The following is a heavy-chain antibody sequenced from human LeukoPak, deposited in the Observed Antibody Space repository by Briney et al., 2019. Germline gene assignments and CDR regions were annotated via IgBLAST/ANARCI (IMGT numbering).Heavy chain of an antibody. CDR2: IYHSGST. D-gene: IGHD2-15*01. Sequence: SETLSLTCAVSGGSISSGGYSWSWIRQPPGKGLEWIGYIYHSGSTYYNPSLKSRVTISVDTSKNQFSLKLSSVTAADTAVYYCARSIVVVVAATKRVWFDPWGQGTLVTVSS. J-gene: IGHJ5*02. V-gene: IGHV4-30-2*02. CDR1: GGSISSGGYS. CDR3: ARSIVVVVAATKRVWFDP.